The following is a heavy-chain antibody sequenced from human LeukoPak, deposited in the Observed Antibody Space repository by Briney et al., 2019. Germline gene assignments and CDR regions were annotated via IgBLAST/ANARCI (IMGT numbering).Heavy chain of an antibody. J-gene: IGHJ4*02. CDR1: GFSLSSYW. D-gene: IGHD2-2*01. Sequence: QAGGSLRLSCAVSGFSLSSYWMSWLRQAQGKELEWVANIKQDGSEKYYVDSVKGRFTISRDNAKNSLCLQMNSLRTEDTAVYYCARGIVVITAAHLFEYWGQGTLVTVSS. CDR2: IKQDGSEK. V-gene: IGHV3-7*03. CDR3: ARGIVVITAAHLFEY.